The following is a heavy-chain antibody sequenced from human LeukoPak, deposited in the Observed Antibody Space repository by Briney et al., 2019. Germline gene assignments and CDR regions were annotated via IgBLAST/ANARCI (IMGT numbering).Heavy chain of an antibody. Sequence: SETLSLTCTVSGGSISTYYWNWIRQPPGKGLEWIGYIYYSGSTNYNPSLKSRVTISVDTSKNQFSLKLSSVTAADTAVYYCARHRYGSGMDYWGQGTLVTVSS. D-gene: IGHD1-1*01. CDR2: IYYSGST. CDR1: GGSISTYY. CDR3: ARHRYGSGMDY. V-gene: IGHV4-59*08. J-gene: IGHJ4*02.